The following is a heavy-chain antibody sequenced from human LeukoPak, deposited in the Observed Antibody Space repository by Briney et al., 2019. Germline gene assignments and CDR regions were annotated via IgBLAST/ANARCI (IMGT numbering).Heavy chain of an antibody. CDR3: ARSIAARGGGYYFDY. V-gene: IGHV3-23*01. D-gene: IGHD6-6*01. CDR2: ITGGADST. CDR1: GFTFNNYP. J-gene: IGHJ4*02. Sequence: GGSLRLSCAGSGFTFNNYPISWVRQTPGKGLEWVSAITGGADSTYYADSVKGRFTISRDNSRNTLFLEMSSLRAEDTAVYYCARSIAARGGGYYFDYWGQGTLVTVSS.